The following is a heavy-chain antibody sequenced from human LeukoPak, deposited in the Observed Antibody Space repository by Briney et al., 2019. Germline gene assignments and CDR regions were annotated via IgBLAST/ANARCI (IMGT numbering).Heavy chain of an antibody. CDR3: TKYGGSPANYFDS. CDR2: VHKTGSI. V-gene: IGHV4-59*08. D-gene: IGHD1-26*01. CDR1: GDSISAYY. Sequence: PSETLSLTCIVSGDSISAYYWSWVRQPPGKGLEWIAFVHKTGSINYNPSLKSRATISMDTSNSQFSLHVNSVTAADTAVYYCTKYGGSPANYFDSWGPGTLVTVSP. J-gene: IGHJ4*02.